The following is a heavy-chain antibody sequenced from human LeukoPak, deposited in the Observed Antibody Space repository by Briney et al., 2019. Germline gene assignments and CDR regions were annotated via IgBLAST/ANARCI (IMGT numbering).Heavy chain of an antibody. J-gene: IGHJ4*02. CDR3: ARGGGLGYCSSTSCYNFGY. CDR2: FDPEDGET. D-gene: IGHD2-2*01. CDR1: GYTLTELS. Sequence: ASVKVSCKVSGYTLTELSMHWVRQAPGKGLEWMGGFDPEDGETIYAQKFQGRATITRDTSTSTVYMELSSLRSEDTAVYYCARGGGLGYCSSTSCYNFGYWGQGTLVTVSS. V-gene: IGHV1-24*01.